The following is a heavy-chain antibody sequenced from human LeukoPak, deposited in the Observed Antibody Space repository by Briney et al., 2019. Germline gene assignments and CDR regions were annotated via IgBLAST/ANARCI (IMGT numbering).Heavy chain of an antibody. Sequence: SETLSLTCTVSGGPISGADYYWSWIRQPPGKGLEWIGYIYYSGSTNYNPSLKSRVTISVDTSKNQFSLKLSSVTAADTAVYYCARERGYDFWSGLIQNYYYYGMDVWGQGTTVTVSS. CDR1: GGPISGADYY. D-gene: IGHD3-3*01. CDR3: ARERGYDFWSGLIQNYYYYGMDV. CDR2: IYYSGST. V-gene: IGHV4-61*08. J-gene: IGHJ6*02.